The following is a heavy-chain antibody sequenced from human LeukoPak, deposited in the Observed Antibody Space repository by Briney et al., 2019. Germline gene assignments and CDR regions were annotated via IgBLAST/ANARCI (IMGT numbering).Heavy chain of an antibody. J-gene: IGHJ6*03. D-gene: IGHD3-10*01. CDR3: ARDWTEMVRGVISPWYYYMDV. Sequence: ASVKVSCKASGYTFTGYYMHWARQAPGQGLEWMGWINPNSGGTNYAQKFQGRVTMTRDTSISTAYMELSRLRSDDTAVYYCARDWTEMVRGVISPWYYYMDVWGKGTTVTVSS. CDR2: INPNSGGT. V-gene: IGHV1-2*02. CDR1: GYTFTGYY.